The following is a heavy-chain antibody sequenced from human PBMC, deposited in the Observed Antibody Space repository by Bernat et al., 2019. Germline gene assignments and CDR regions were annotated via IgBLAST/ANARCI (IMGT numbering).Heavy chain of an antibody. J-gene: IGHJ1*01. CDR1: GGSISSSSYY. Sequence: QLQLQESGPGLVKPSETLSLTCTVSGGSISSSSYYWGWIRQPPGKGLEGIGSTYYSGSTYYNPSPGSRVTISVDTSKNQCSLKLSSVTAADTAVYYCAVEAVAGTEYFQHWGQGTLVTVSS. CDR3: AVEAVAGTEYFQH. V-gene: IGHV4-39*01. D-gene: IGHD6-19*01. CDR2: TYYSGST.